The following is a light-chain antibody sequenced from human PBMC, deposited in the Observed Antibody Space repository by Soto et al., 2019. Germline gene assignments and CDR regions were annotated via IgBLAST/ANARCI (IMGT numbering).Light chain of an antibody. CDR1: QSVSNN. J-gene: IGKJ1*01. V-gene: IGKV3-15*01. Sequence: EVVMTQSPATLSVSPGERATLSCRASQSVSNNLAWYQQKPGQAPRLLIFGASTRATDIPARFSGRGSGTEFTLTISSLQSEDFGLYYCQQYHIWPPWTFGQGTKVEIK. CDR2: GAS. CDR3: QQYHIWPPWT.